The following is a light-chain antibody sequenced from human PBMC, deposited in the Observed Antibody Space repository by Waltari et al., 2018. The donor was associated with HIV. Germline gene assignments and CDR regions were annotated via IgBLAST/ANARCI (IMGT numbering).Light chain of an antibody. J-gene: IGLJ2*01. CDR2: DES. CDR3: QVWDKSLYQVV. Sequence: SSALTQSPSVSVAPGRPARITCEGHHIGSKRVNWYQQKTGQAPIVVIYDESDRPSGVPARFSGYSSGNTATLTIRSVEAGDEADYYCQVWDKSLYQVVFGGGTRVTVL. CDR1: HIGSKR. V-gene: IGLV3-21*01.